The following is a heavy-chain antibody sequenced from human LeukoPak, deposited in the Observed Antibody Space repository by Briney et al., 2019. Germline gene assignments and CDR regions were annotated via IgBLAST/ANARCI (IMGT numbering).Heavy chain of an antibody. D-gene: IGHD2-15*01. CDR3: ARSGDFDY. CDR1: GFTFSSYN. CDR2: ISNTMTDM. Sequence: GGSLRLSCAASGFTFSSYNMNWVRQAPGKGLEWVSLISNTMTDMYYADSVKGRFTISRDNAKNSLYLQLNSLRAEDTAVYYCARSGDFDYWGQGTPVTVSS. V-gene: IGHV3-21*01. J-gene: IGHJ4*02.